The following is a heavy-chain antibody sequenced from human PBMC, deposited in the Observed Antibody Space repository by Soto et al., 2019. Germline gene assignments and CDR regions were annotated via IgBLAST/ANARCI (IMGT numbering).Heavy chain of an antibody. V-gene: IGHV3-30*18. CDR3: AKEGPITNWYFDY. D-gene: IGHD1-1*01. J-gene: IGHJ4*02. Sequence: QVQLVESEGGVVQPERSLRLSCTASGFTFSNYGMHWVRQAPGKGLEWVTVISYDGNVAYYADSVKGRFTSSRDNSKNTLYLQMNSLRTEDTAVYYCAKEGPITNWYFDYWGQGTLVTVSS. CDR1: GFTFSNYG. CDR2: ISYDGNVA.